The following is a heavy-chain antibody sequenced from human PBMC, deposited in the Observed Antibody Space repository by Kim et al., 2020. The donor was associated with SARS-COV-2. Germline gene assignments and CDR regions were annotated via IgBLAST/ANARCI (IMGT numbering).Heavy chain of an antibody. J-gene: IGHJ4*02. CDR3: ARETGGGGTDY. CDR2: G. Sequence: GNYAQKFEGRVTSTADESTSTAYMELSSLRSEDTAVYYCARETGGGGTDYWGQGTLVTVSS. D-gene: IGHD2-15*01. V-gene: IGHV1-69*01.